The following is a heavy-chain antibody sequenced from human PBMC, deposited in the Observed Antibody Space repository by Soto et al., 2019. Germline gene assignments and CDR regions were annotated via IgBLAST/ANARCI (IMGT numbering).Heavy chain of an antibody. J-gene: IGHJ6*02. CDR1: GFTFNTYG. V-gene: IGHV3-33*08. CDR2: IWYDGSNK. D-gene: IGHD2-15*01. Sequence: QVQLVESGGGVVQPGGSLRLSCTTSGFTFNTYGMHWVRQAPGKGLEWMAIIWYDGSNKSYADSVKGRFTISRDNSRNTLYLQMNSLRAEDTALYYCARADCTGAYCYSWPFNYGVDVWGQGTTVTVSS. CDR3: ARADCTGAYCYSWPFNYGVDV.